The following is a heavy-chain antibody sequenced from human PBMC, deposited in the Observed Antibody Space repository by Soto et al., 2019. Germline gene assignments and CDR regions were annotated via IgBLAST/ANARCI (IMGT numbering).Heavy chain of an antibody. CDR1: GGSFSSYA. Sequence: SVKVSSKASGGSFSSYAISWVRQAPGQGLEWMGGIIPIFGTANYAQKFQGRVTITADESTSTAYMELSSLRSEDTAVYYCATDSSGYPDYWGQGTLVTVSS. CDR3: ATDSSGYPDY. J-gene: IGHJ4*02. V-gene: IGHV1-69*13. CDR2: IIPIFGTA. D-gene: IGHD3-22*01.